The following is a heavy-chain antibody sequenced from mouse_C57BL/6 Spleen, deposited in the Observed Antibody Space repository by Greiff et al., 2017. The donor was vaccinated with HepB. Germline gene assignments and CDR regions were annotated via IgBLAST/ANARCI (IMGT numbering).Heavy chain of an antibody. V-gene: IGHV1-4*01. CDR1: GYTFTSYT. J-gene: IGHJ1*03. D-gene: IGHD2-3*01. Sequence: QVQLQQSGAELARPGASVKMSCKASGYTFTSYTMHWVKQRPGQGLEWIGYINPSRGYTKYNQKFKDKATLTADKSSSTAYMQLSSLTSEDSAVYYCARAPYDGYFFDVWGTGTTVTVSS. CDR2: INPSRGYT. CDR3: ARAPYDGYFFDV.